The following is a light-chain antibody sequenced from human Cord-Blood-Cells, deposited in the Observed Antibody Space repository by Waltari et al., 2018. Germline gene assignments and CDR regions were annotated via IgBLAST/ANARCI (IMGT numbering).Light chain of an antibody. V-gene: IGKV2-28*01. CDR3: MQALQTIT. CDR2: LGS. J-gene: IGKJ5*01. CDR1: QSPLHSNGYNY. Sequence: DIVMPQSPLSLPVTPGEPASISCRSSQSPLHSNGYNYLDWYLQKPGQSPQLLIYLGSNRASGVPDRFSGSGSGTYFTLKISRVEAEDVGVYYCMQALQTITFGQGTRLEIK.